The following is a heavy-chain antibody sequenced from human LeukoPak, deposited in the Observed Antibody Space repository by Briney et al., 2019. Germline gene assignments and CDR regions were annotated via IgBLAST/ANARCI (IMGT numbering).Heavy chain of an antibody. Sequence: GRSLRLSCAASGFTFSSYGMHWVRQAPGKGLEWVAVIWYDGSNKYYADSMKGRFTISRDNSKNTLYLQMNSLRAEDTAVYYCAKDADFWSGYYGIDYWGQGTLVTVSS. V-gene: IGHV3-33*06. CDR3: AKDADFWSGYYGIDY. CDR1: GFTFSSYG. CDR2: IWYDGSNK. J-gene: IGHJ4*02. D-gene: IGHD3-3*01.